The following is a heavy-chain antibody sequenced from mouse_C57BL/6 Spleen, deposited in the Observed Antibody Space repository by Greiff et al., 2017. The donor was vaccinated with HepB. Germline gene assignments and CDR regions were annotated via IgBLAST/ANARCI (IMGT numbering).Heavy chain of an antibody. CDR3: ARFPYAYYFDY. D-gene: IGHD6-5*01. V-gene: IGHV1-63*01. CDR1: GYTFTNYW. CDR2: IYPGGGYT. J-gene: IGHJ2*01. Sequence: QMQLKESGAELVRPGTSVKMSCKASGYTFTNYWIGWAKQRPGHGLEWIGDIYPGGGYTNYNEKFKGKATLTADKSSSTAYMQFSSLTSEDSAIYYCARFPYAYYFDYWGQGTTLTVSS.